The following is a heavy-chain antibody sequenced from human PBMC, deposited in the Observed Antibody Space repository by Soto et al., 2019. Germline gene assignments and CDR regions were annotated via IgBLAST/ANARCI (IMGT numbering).Heavy chain of an antibody. CDR2: ISAYNGNT. CDR3: ARESRYYYDSSGYYPFDY. V-gene: IGHV1-18*01. Sequence: ASVKVSCKASGYTFTSYGISWVRQASGQGLEWMGWISAYNGNTNYAQKLQGRVTMTTDTSTSTAYMELRSLRSDYTAVHYCARESRYYYDSSGYYPFDYWGQGTMVTVSS. D-gene: IGHD3-22*01. CDR1: GYTFTSYG. J-gene: IGHJ4*02.